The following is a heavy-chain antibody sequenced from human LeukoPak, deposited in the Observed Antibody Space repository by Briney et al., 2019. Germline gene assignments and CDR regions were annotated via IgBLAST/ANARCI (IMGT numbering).Heavy chain of an antibody. D-gene: IGHD6-13*01. Sequence: ASVKVSCKASGYTFTGYYMHWVRQAPGQGLEWMGRINPNSGGTNYAQKFQGRVTMTRDTSISTAYMELSRLRSDDTAVYYCARLEGSWYYFDYWGQGTLVTVSS. V-gene: IGHV1-2*06. CDR3: ARLEGSWYYFDY. CDR1: GYTFTGYY. CDR2: INPNSGGT. J-gene: IGHJ4*02.